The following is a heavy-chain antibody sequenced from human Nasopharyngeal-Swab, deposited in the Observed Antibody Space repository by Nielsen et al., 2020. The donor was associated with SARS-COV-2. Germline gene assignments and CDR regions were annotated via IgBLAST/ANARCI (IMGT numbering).Heavy chain of an antibody. J-gene: IGHJ4*02. CDR3: AREPGYSYGEFDF. D-gene: IGHD5-18*01. CDR2: IYYSGST. Sequence: SETLSLTCSVSGGAVSSSDDYWAWIRQPRGKGLEWIGSIYYSGSTYYNPSLKSRVTISVDMSKNQFSLKLKSVTAADTTVYYCAREPGYSYGEFDFWGQRTLVTVSS. CDR1: GGAVSSSDDY. V-gene: IGHV4-39*07.